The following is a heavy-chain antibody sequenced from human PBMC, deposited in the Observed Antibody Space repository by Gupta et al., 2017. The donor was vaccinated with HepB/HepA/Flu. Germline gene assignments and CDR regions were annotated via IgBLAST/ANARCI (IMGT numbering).Heavy chain of an antibody. CDR1: GFIFSSYA. J-gene: IGHJ4*02. V-gene: IGHV3-23*01. CDR3: ARAHDDWNYVYFTY. D-gene: IGHD1-7*01. CDR2: IRASDEST. Sequence: EVQLFESGGGLVQPGGSLRLSCAASGFIFSSYAMSWVRQAPGKGLEWVSTIRASDESTYYADSVKGRFTISRDNSKNTLYLQINSLRAEDTAIYHCARAHDDWNYVYFTYWGQGTLVTVSS.